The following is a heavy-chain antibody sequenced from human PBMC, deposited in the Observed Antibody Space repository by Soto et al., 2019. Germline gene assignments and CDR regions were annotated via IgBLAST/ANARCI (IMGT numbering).Heavy chain of an antibody. D-gene: IGHD3-3*01. Sequence: QVQLQESGPGLVKPSQTLSLTCTVSGGSISSGGYYWSWIRQHPGKGLEWIGYIYYSGSTYYNPSLKSRVTISVDTSKNQFSLKLSSVTAADTAVYYCARGLTIFGVVITFYYYGMDVWGQGTTVTVSS. J-gene: IGHJ6*02. CDR1: GGSISSGGYY. CDR2: IYYSGST. V-gene: IGHV4-31*03. CDR3: ARGLTIFGVVITFYYYGMDV.